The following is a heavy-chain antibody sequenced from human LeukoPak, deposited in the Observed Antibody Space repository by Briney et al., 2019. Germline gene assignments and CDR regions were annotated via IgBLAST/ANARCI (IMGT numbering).Heavy chain of an antibody. J-gene: IGHJ3*02. CDR1: GGSFSGYY. Sequence: SETLSLTCAVYGGSFSGYYWSWIRQPPGKGLEWIGEINHSGSTNYNPSLKSRVTISVDTSKNQFSLKLRSVTAADTAVYYCVRPLYYDSSGYPRYAFDIWGQGTMVTVSS. CDR2: INHSGST. CDR3: VRPLYYDSSGYPRYAFDI. D-gene: IGHD3-22*01. V-gene: IGHV4-34*01.